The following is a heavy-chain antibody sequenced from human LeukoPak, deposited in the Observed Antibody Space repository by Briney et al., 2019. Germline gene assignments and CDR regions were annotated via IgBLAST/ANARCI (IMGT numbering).Heavy chain of an antibody. CDR2: IIPIFGTA. V-gene: IGHV1-69*05. CDR1: GGTFSSYA. CDR3: ARGLRLGELSIFDY. J-gene: IGHJ4*02. Sequence: SVKVSCKASGGTFSSYAISWVRQAPGQGLEWMGGIIPIFGTANYAQKFQGRVTITTDESTSTAYMELSSLRSEDTAVYYCARGLRLGELSIFDYWGQGTLVTVSS. D-gene: IGHD3-16*02.